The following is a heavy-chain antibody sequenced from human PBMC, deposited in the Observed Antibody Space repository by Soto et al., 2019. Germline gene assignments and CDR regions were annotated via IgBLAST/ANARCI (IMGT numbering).Heavy chain of an antibody. CDR3: AREQGYGPDY. CDR1: DGSISSYY. V-gene: IGHV4-59*01. Sequence: PSETLSLTCTVSDGSISSYYWSWIRQPPGKGLEWIGYISYSGSTNYNPSLKSRVTISVDTSKNQFSLKLSSVTAADTAVYYCAREQGYGPDYWGQGTLVTVSS. J-gene: IGHJ4*02. D-gene: IGHD5-18*01. CDR2: ISYSGST.